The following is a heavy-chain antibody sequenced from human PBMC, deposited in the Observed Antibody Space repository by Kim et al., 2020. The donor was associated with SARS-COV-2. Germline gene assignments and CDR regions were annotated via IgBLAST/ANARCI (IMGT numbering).Heavy chain of an antibody. J-gene: IGHJ5*02. Sequence: QKFQGRVTITADESTSTAYMELSSLRSEDTAVYYCARMDVEAAAGGWFDPWGQGTLVTVSS. D-gene: IGHD6-13*01. V-gene: IGHV1-69*01. CDR3: ARMDVEAAAGGWFDP.